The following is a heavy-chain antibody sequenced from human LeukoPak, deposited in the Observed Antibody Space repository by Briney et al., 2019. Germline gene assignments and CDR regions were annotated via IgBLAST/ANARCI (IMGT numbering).Heavy chain of an antibody. V-gene: IGHV3-23*01. CDR3: ARVLGSSSWSNPFDY. CDR2: ISGSGGST. Sequence: GGSLRLSCAASGFTFSSYAMSWVRQAPGKGLEWVSAISGSGGSTYYADSVKGRFTISRDNAKNTLSLQMNSLRAEDTAVYYCARVLGSSSWSNPFDYWGQGTLVTVSS. CDR1: GFTFSSYA. D-gene: IGHD6-13*01. J-gene: IGHJ4*02.